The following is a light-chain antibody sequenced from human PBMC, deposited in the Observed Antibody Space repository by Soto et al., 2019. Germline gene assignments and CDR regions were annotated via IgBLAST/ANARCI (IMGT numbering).Light chain of an antibody. Sequence: IMMKQSPATLSVSQGERAPLSCRASQSVSSNLAWYQQKPGQAPRLLIYGASSRATGIPDRFSGSGSGTEFTLTISSLQSEDFAVYYCQQYNNWPRTFGQGRMVDI. V-gene: IGKV3D-15*01. CDR3: QQYNNWPRT. CDR1: QSVSSN. J-gene: IGKJ1*01. CDR2: GAS.